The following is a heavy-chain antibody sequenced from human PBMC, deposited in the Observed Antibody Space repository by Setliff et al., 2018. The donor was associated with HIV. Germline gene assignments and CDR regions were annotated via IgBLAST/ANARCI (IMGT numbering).Heavy chain of an antibody. Sequence: SETLSLTCTVSGGSISSYYWSWIRQPPGKGLEWIGYIYTSGSTNYNPSLKSRVTISVDTSKNQFSLKLSSVTAADTAVYYCARGPGHDSSGYYYDYYYMDAWGKGTTVTVSS. CDR2: IYTSGST. J-gene: IGHJ6*03. CDR1: GGSISSYY. V-gene: IGHV4-4*08. CDR3: ARGPGHDSSGYYYDYYYMDA. D-gene: IGHD3-22*01.